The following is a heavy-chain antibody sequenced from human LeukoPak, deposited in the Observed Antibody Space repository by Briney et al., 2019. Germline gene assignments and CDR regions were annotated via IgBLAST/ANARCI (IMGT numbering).Heavy chain of an antibody. CDR1: GFTFSTYP. V-gene: IGHV3-30-3*01. D-gene: IGHD3-10*02. Sequence: GGSLRLSCAASGFTFSTYPMHWVRQAPGKGLEWVAVMSFDGDSEYYSDSVRGRFTISRDNAKNSLYLQMNSLRAEDTAVYYCAELGITMIGGVWGKGTTVTISS. CDR2: MSFDGDSE. J-gene: IGHJ6*04. CDR3: AELGITMIGGV.